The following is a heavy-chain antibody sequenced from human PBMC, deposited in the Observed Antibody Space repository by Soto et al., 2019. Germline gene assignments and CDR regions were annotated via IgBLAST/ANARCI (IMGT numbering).Heavy chain of an antibody. D-gene: IGHD1-26*01. CDR3: ARVVGALGRWFDP. J-gene: IGHJ5*02. CDR2: ISAYNGNT. V-gene: IGHV1-18*01. Sequence: QVQLVQSGAEVKKPGASVKVSCKASGYTFTSYGISWVRQAPGQGLEWMGRISAYNGNTNYAQKLQGRVTMTTDTSTSPASMEMSRLRSEFPAVYYCARVVGALGRWFDPWGQGTLVNVSS. CDR1: GYTFTSYG.